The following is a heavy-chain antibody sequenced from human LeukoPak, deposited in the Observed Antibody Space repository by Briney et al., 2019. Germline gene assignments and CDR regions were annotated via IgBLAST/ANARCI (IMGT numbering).Heavy chain of an antibody. J-gene: IGHJ5*02. CDR2: INPSGGDT. CDR3: ARDGGGQLVRNYFDA. CDR1: GDTFTTYY. V-gene: IGHV1-46*01. Sequence: GASVKVSSKASGDTFTTYYMHWVRQAPGQGLEWMGIINPSGGDTRYAQKFQGRVSMTRDTSTSTVYMELSSLRSEDTAVYYCARDGGGQLVRNYFDAWGQGTLVTVSS. D-gene: IGHD6-6*01.